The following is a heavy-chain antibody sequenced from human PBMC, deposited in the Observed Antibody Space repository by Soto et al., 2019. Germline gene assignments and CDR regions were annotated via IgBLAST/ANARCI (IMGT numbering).Heavy chain of an antibody. CDR2: INSDGSST. Sequence: EVQLVESGGGLVQPGGSLRLSCAASGFTFSSYWMHWVRQAPGKGLVWVSRINSDGSSTSYADSVKGRFTISRDNAKNTLYPQMNSLRAEDTAVYYCVRTSLVVAAATREDYWGQGTLVTDSS. J-gene: IGHJ4*02. V-gene: IGHV3-74*01. CDR1: GFTFSSYW. CDR3: VRTSLVVAAATREDY. D-gene: IGHD2-15*01.